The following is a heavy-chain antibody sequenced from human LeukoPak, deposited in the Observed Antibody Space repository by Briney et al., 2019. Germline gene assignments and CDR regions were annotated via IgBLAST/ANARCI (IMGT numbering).Heavy chain of an antibody. CDR1: GFTFSSYA. D-gene: IGHD4-17*01. CDR3: AKDPRDYGDYWYFDL. CDR2: ISGSGGST. Sequence: PGGSLRLSCAASGFTFSSYAMSWVRQAPGKGLEWVSAISGSGGSTYYADSVKGRFTISRDNSKNTLYLQMNSLRAEDTAVYYCAKDPRDYGDYWYFDLWGRGTLVTVSS. J-gene: IGHJ2*01. V-gene: IGHV3-23*01.